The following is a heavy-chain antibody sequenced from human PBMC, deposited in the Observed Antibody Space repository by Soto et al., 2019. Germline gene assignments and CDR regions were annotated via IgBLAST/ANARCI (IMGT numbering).Heavy chain of an antibody. D-gene: IGHD2-15*01. CDR2: INAGNGNT. Sequence: QVQLVQSGAEEKKPGASVKVSCKASGYTFTSYAMHWVRQAPGQRLEWMGWINAGNGNTKYSQKFXGXVXXIRDTSASTAYMELSSLRSEDTAVYYCARYILFDYWGQGTLVTVSS. J-gene: IGHJ4*02. V-gene: IGHV1-3*05. CDR3: ARYILFDY. CDR1: GYTFTSYA.